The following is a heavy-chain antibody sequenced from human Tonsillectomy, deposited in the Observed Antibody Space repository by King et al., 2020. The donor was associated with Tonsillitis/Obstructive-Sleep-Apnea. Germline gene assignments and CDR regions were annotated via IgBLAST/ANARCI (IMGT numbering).Heavy chain of an antibody. CDR3: AKDRKDMATNNYFDS. Sequence: VQLVESGGGLIQPGGSLRLSCAASGFTVSSNYMSWVRQAPGKGLEWVAVIYSGGSTYYADSVKGRFTISRDNSKNTLYLQMNSLRAEDTAVYYCAKDRKDMATNNYFDSWGQGTLVTVSS. CDR2: IYSGGST. J-gene: IGHJ4*02. D-gene: IGHD5-24*01. CDR1: GFTVSSNY. V-gene: IGHV3-53*01.